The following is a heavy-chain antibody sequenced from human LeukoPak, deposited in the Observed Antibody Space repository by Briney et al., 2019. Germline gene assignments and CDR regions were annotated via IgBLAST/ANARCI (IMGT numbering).Heavy chain of an antibody. CDR3: ARDRGIGYGPSDLDS. Sequence: SETLTLTCTVSGDSMTSDYWTWIRQPPGKGLEWLGYVYHSGTSFYNPALKSRLTISIDTSKKQFSLNVISVTTADTALYFCARDRGIGYGPSDLDSWGPGVLVTVSS. CDR2: VYHSGTS. V-gene: IGHV4-59*01. J-gene: IGHJ4*02. CDR1: GDSMTSDY. D-gene: IGHD3-10*01.